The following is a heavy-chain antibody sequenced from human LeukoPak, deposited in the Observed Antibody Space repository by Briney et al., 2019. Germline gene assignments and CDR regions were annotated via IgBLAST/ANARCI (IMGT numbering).Heavy chain of an antibody. Sequence: PGGSLRLSCAASGFTFSSYAMSWVRQAPGKGLEWVSGISGSGGTTDYADSVKGRFTISRDNSKNTLYLQMNSLRAEDTAVYYCAREEYSYGLPVVDYWGQGTLVTVSS. CDR2: ISGSGGTT. V-gene: IGHV3-23*01. J-gene: IGHJ4*02. D-gene: IGHD5-18*01. CDR3: AREEYSYGLPVVDY. CDR1: GFTFSSYA.